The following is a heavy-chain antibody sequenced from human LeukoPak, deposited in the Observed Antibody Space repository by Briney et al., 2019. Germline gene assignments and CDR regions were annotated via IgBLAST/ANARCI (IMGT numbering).Heavy chain of an antibody. V-gene: IGHV1-2*02. CDR3: ARGVLLQGRGAFDI. CDR1: GYTFNVYY. J-gene: IGHJ3*02. CDR2: VIPSSGGT. Sequence: ASVKVFCKASGYTFNVYYIHWLRQAPGQGLEWMGWVIPSSGGTNYAQKFNDRVTMTREVSISTAYMELSSLTYDDTAVYYCARGVLLQGRGAFDIWGQGSLVTVSS. D-gene: IGHD3-16*01.